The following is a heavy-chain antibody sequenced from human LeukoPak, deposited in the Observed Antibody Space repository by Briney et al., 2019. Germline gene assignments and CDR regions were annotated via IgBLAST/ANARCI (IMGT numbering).Heavy chain of an antibody. Sequence: PGGSLRLSCAASGFAFSSYGMHWVRQAPGKGLEWVAVISYDGSNKYYADSVKGRFTISRDNSKNTLYLQMNSLRAEDTAVYYCAKDLEDIVVVPAVPDCWGQGTLVTVSS. V-gene: IGHV3-30*18. D-gene: IGHD2-2*01. J-gene: IGHJ4*02. CDR1: GFAFSSYG. CDR3: AKDLEDIVVVPAVPDC. CDR2: ISYDGSNK.